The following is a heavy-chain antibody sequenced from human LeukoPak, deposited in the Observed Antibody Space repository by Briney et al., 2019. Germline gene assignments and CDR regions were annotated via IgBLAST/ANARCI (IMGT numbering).Heavy chain of an antibody. V-gene: IGHV3-23*01. Sequence: GGSLRLSCAASGLTFSSYGMSWVRQVPGKGLDWVSAINNNGDDTYYADSVKGRFTISRDNSENTVYLQMNSMRVEDTAVYYCVRHLGYCSRGTCYFDFWGQGTLVTVSS. CDR3: VRHLGYCSRGTCYFDF. J-gene: IGHJ4*02. CDR1: GLTFSSYG. D-gene: IGHD2-15*01. CDR2: INNNGDDT.